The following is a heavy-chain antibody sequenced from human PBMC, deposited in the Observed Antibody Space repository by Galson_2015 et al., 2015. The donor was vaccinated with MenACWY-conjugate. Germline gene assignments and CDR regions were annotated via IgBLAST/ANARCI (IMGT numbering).Heavy chain of an antibody. J-gene: IGHJ5*02. CDR1: GLTFSNVW. CDR3: TRDRDVGGSRWWFDP. D-gene: IGHD2-15*01. Sequence: SLRLSCATSGLTFSNVWMSWVRQAPGKGLEWVARIKCRTDGGTTDYAKPVKGRFTILRDDSAKTLYLQMNSLKIEDTAMYFCTRDRDVGGSRWWFDPSGQGTLVTVSS. CDR2: IKCRTDGGTT. V-gene: IGHV3-15*01.